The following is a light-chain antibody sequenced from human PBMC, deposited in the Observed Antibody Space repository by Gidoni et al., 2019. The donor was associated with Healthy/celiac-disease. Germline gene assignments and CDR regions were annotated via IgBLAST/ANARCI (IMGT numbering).Light chain of an antibody. J-gene: IGKJ4*01. CDR1: QSVSSSY. Sequence: EILSTPSPATLSLSPGERATLSCGASQSVSSSYLAWYQQKPGLAPRLLIYDASSRATGIPDRLSGSGSGTDFTLTISRLEPEDFAVYYCQQYGSSLLTFGGGTKVEIK. CDR2: DAS. V-gene: IGKV3D-20*01. CDR3: QQYGSSLLT.